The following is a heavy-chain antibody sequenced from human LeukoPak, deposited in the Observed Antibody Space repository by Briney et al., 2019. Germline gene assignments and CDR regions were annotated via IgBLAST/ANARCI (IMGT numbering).Heavy chain of an antibody. J-gene: IGHJ4*02. CDR2: ITPIFGTA. CDR1: GGTFSSYA. Sequence: ASVKVSCKASGGTFSSYAISWVRQAPGQGLEWMGGITPIFGTANYAQKFQGRVTITTDESTSTAYMELSSLRSEDTAVYYCARVDGYTPLTLDYWGQGALVTVSS. CDR3: ARVDGYTPLTLDY. V-gene: IGHV1-69*05. D-gene: IGHD5-24*01.